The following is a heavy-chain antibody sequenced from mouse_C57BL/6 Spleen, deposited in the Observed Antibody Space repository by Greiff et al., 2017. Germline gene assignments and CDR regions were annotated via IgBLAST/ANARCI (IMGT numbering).Heavy chain of an antibody. Sequence: EVTVEESGGGLVQPGGSMKLSCVASGFTFSNYWMNWVRQSPEKGLEWVAQIRLKSDNYATHYAESVKGRFTISRDDSKSSVYLQMNNLMAEDTGIYYCTAPLYYAMDYWGQGTSVTVSS. CDR3: TAPLYYAMDY. CDR2: IRLKSDNYAT. CDR1: GFTFSNYW. V-gene: IGHV6-3*01. J-gene: IGHJ4*01.